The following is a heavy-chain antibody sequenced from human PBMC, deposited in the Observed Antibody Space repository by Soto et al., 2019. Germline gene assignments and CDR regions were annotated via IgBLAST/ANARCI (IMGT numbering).Heavy chain of an antibody. Sequence: PSETLSLTCTVSCGSIRGYCWTWIRQPPGEGLEWIGYIFYSGSTNYNPSLKSRVTISVDASKNHFSLKVASVTAADTAMYYCARSGDNYSFNDYWGQGTLVTVSS. J-gene: IGHJ4*02. CDR3: ARSGDNYSFNDY. CDR1: CGSIRGYC. D-gene: IGHD3-10*01. V-gene: IGHV4-59*01. CDR2: IFYSGST.